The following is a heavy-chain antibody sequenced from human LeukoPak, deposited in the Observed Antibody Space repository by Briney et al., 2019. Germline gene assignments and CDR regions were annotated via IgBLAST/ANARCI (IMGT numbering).Heavy chain of an antibody. CDR2: IYHSGST. CDR1: GYSISSGYY. V-gene: IGHV4-38-2*02. Sequence: KPSETLSLTCTVSGYSISSGYYWGWIRQPPGKGLEWIGCIYHSGSTYYNPFLKSRVTISVDTSKNLFALKLSSVPAADTAVYYCARNDYYSNYYYYMDVWGKGTTVTVSS. D-gene: IGHD3-22*01. J-gene: IGHJ6*03. CDR3: ARNDYYSNYYYYMDV.